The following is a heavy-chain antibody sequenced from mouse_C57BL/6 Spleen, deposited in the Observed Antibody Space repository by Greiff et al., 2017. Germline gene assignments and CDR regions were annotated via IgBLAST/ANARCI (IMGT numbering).Heavy chain of an antibody. CDR2: IDPEDGDT. D-gene: IGHD2-5*01. J-gene: IGHJ2*01. V-gene: IGHV14-1*01. CDR1: GFNIKDYY. Sequence: EVQLQQSGAELVRPGASVKLSCTASGFNIKDYYMHWVKQRPEQGLEWIGRIDPEDGDTEYAPKFQGKATMTADTSSNTAYLQLSSLTSEDTAVYYCISYYSNYGGFDYWGQGTTLTVSS. CDR3: ISYYSNYGGFDY.